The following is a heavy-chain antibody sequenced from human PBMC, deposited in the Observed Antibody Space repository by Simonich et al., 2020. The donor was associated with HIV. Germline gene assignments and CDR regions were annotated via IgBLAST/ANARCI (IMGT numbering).Heavy chain of an antibody. CDR2: INNDGIST. CDR3: ARAVDYGDALDF. J-gene: IGHJ4*02. V-gene: IGHV3-74*01. Sequence: EVQLVESGGGLVQPGGSPRLSCAASGFTFSTYWMNWVRQAPGKGLVWDSRINNDGISTNHADSVKGRFTISRDNAQNRLYLQINSLRAEDTAVYYCARAVDYGDALDFWGQGTLVTVSS. D-gene: IGHD4-17*01. CDR1: GFTFSTYW.